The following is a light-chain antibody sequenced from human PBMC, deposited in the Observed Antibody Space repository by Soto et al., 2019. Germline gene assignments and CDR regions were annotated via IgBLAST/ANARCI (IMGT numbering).Light chain of an antibody. CDR3: CSYAGSRTFVV. CDR1: TSDVGSYNL. V-gene: IGLV2-23*03. Sequence: QPASMSGSPGQSITISCTGTTSDVGSYNLISWYQQYPGTAPKLIIYEGTKRPSGISNRFSASKSGNTASLTISGLQAEDEADYYCCSYAGSRTFVVLGGGTKLTVL. CDR2: EGT. J-gene: IGLJ3*02.